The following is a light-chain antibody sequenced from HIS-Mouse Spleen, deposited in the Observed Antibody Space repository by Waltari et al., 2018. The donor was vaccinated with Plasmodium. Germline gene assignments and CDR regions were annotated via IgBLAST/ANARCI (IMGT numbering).Light chain of an antibody. CDR3: HQSSNLPT. CDR2: YSS. V-gene: IGKV6-21*01. Sequence: EIVLTQSPDFQSVTPKEKVTITCRASHSIGSSLHWYQQKQDQAPKPLSKYSSQSVSGVPSRFSGMGSGTDFTLTINSLEAEDAATYYWHQSSNLPTFGQGTKVEIK. CDR1: HSIGSS. J-gene: IGKJ1*01.